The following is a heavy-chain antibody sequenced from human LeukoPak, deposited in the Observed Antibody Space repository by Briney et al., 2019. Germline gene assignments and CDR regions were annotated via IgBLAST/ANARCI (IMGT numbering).Heavy chain of an antibody. J-gene: IGHJ4*02. CDR2: IYYSGTT. Sequence: PSETLSLTCSVSGGSINSNSHHWDWIRQAPGKGLEWIGNIYYSGTTSYNPSLKSRVTITVDTSKNQCSLRLSSVTAADTAVYYCARRGDILTDYAFDYWGQGTLVTVSS. CDR1: GGSINSNSHH. CDR3: ARRGDILTDYAFDY. D-gene: IGHD3-9*01. V-gene: IGHV4-39*01.